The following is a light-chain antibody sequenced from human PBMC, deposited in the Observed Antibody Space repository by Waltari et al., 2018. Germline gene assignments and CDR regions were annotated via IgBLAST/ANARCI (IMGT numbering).Light chain of an antibody. V-gene: IGKV3-20*01. Sequence: IMLTQSPGTLSLSPEERATLSCRASQSISRYLAWYQQKPGQAPRLLIYGASTRATGIPDRFSGSGSGTDFSLTISGLEPEDSAVYYCQHHFRLPATFGQGTKVEIK. CDR1: QSISRY. CDR2: GAS. CDR3: QHHFRLPAT. J-gene: IGKJ1*01.